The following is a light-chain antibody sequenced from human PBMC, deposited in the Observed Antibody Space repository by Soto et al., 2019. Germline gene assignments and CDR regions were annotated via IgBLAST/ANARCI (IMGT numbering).Light chain of an antibody. CDR3: QQYNSPIT. CDR2: DAS. Sequence: GDRVTLTCRASQSISSWLAWYQQKPGKAPKLLIYDASSLESGVPSRFSGSGSGTEFTLTISSLQPDDFATYYCQQYNSPITFGQGTRLEIK. J-gene: IGKJ5*01. CDR1: QSISSW. V-gene: IGKV1-5*01.